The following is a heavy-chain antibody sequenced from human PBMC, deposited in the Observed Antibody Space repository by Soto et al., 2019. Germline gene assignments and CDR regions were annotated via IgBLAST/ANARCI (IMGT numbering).Heavy chain of an antibody. CDR1: GFTFSSYA. CDR2: ISSNGGST. Sequence: GGSLRLSCSVFGFTFSSYAMHWVRQAPGKGLQYVSSISSNGGSTYYADSVRGRFTISRDNSKNTLYLQMSSLRVEDTALYYCVKDRYVDYWGQGALVTVYS. J-gene: IGHJ4*02. CDR3: VKDRYVDY. V-gene: IGHV3-64D*06.